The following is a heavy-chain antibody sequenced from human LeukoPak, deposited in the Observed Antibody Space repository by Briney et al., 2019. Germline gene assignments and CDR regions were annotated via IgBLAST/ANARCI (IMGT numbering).Heavy chain of an antibody. CDR1: GLSFDEYA. CDR3: VKNKRTHNSGSYFYFDY. V-gene: IGHV3-9*01. J-gene: IGHJ4*02. CDR2: IPWNSDRSR. D-gene: IGHD3-22*01. Sequence: PGGSLRLSCAASGLSFDEYALHWVRQAPGKGLEWVSGIPWNSDRSRGNADAVKGGFTISRDNVTKSLYLQMNSLRVEETAVYFCVKNKRTHNSGSYFYFDYWGQGTLVTVS.